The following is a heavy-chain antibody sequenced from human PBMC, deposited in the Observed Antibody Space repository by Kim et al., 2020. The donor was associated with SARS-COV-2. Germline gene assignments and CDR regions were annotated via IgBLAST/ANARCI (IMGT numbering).Heavy chain of an antibody. CDR1: GGSFSAYY. D-gene: IGHD3-16*01. CDR2: INHSGST. CDR3: ARASLGHNWFDP. V-gene: IGHV4-34*01. J-gene: IGHJ5*02. Sequence: SETLSLTCAVYGGSFSAYYWSWIRQPPGKGLEWIGEINHSGSTNYNPSLKSRVTILIDTSKKQISLRLSSVTAADTAVYYCARASLGHNWFDPWGQGTLVIVSS.